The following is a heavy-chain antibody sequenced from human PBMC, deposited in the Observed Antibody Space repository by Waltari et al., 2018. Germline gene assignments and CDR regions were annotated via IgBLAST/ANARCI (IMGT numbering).Heavy chain of an antibody. D-gene: IGHD6-6*01. CDR3: PRDRRDAFDI. Sequence: SVKGRFTISRDNSTNTLYLQMNSLRREDTAVYYGPRDRRDAFDIWSQGTMVTVSS. V-gene: IGHV3-30*01. J-gene: IGHJ3*02.